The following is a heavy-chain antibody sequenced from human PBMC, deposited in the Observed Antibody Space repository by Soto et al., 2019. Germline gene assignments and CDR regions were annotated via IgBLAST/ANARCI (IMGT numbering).Heavy chain of an antibody. V-gene: IGHV4-34*01. Sequence: QVHLQQWGAGLLKPSETLSLTCAVYGGSFSGYDWSWVRQPPGKGLEWIGDVNHSGNTNYNPSLKSRGTISIDTSKNQFSLKLSSVTAADTAVYYCARGVPGYWGQGTLVTVSS. J-gene: IGHJ4*02. CDR2: VNHSGNT. CDR1: GGSFSGYD. CDR3: ARGVPGY.